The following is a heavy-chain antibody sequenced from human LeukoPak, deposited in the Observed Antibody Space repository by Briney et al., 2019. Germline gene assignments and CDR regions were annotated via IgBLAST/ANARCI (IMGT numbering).Heavy chain of an antibody. J-gene: IGHJ5*02. CDR1: GGSFSGYY. Sequence: PSETLSLTCAVYGGSFSGYYWSWIRQPPGKGLEWIGEINHSGSTNYNPSLKSRVTISVDTSKNQFSLKLSSVTAADTAVYYCARQKRITMVRGVMGWFDPWGQGTLVTVSS. V-gene: IGHV4-34*01. CDR3: ARQKRITMVRGVMGWFDP. CDR2: INHSGST. D-gene: IGHD3-10*01.